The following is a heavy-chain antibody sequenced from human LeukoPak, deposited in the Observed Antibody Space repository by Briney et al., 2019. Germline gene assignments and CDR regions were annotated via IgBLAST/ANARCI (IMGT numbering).Heavy chain of an antibody. V-gene: IGHV7-4-1*02. D-gene: IGHD3-16*02. CDR2: INTNTGNP. CDR3: ARDRGTIYDYVWGSYRYSGSFDY. J-gene: IGHJ4*02. Sequence: ASVKVSCKASGYTFTSYAMNWVRQAPGQGLEWMGWINTNTGNPTYAQGFTGRFVFSLDTSVSTAYLQISSLKAEDTAVYYCARDRGTIYDYVWGSYRYSGSFDYWGQGTLVTVSS. CDR1: GYTFTSYA.